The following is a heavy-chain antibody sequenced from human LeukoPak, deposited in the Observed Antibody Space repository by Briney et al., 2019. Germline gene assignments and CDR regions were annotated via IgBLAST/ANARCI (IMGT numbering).Heavy chain of an antibody. CDR2: VNHRGDT. CDR1: GGSLSAYY. CDR3: ARGPTISETGHFDY. J-gene: IGHJ4*02. Sequence: KPSETLSLTCAVYGGSLSAYYWSWIRQSPGKGLQWIAEVNHRGDTNYNPSVKGRVTISVDTSKNQFSLKVTSLTAADTAVYYCARGPTISETGHFDYWGQGSVVTVSS. V-gene: IGHV4-34*01. D-gene: IGHD1-1*01.